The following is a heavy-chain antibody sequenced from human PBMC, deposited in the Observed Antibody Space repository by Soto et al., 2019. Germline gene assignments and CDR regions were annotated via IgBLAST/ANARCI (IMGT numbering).Heavy chain of an antibody. D-gene: IGHD3-3*01. V-gene: IGHV4-31*03. Sequence: SETLSLTCTVSGGSISSGGYYWSWIRQQPGKGLEWIGYIYYSGSTYYNPSLKSRVTISVDTSKNQFSLKLSSVTAADTAVYYCARGRGYDFWSGSEMTYYYYGMDVWGQGTTVTVSS. J-gene: IGHJ6*02. CDR3: ARGRGYDFWSGSEMTYYYYGMDV. CDR1: GGSISSGGYY. CDR2: IYYSGST.